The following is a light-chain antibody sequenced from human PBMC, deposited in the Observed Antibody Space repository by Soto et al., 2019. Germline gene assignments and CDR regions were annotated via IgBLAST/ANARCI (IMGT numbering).Light chain of an antibody. CDR3: QQYKSYSQT. CDR2: GAS. Sequence: MVLTQTHAPLALSHGERATLSCRASQSVSSNLVWYQQKPGQAPKLLIYGASSRATGIPSRFSGSGSGTEFTLTISSLQSEDFATYYCQQYKSYSQTFGQGTKVDIK. CDR1: QSVSSN. J-gene: IGKJ1*01. V-gene: IGKV3-15*01.